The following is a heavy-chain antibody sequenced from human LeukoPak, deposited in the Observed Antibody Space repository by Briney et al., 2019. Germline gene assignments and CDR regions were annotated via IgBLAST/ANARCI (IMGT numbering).Heavy chain of an antibody. CDR3: ARPHSPRGNYYYYYYMDV. Sequence: PGGSLRLSCAASGSTFSDYYMSWIRQAPGKGLEWVSYISSSGSTIYYADSVKGRFTISRDNAKNSLYLQMNSLRAEDTAVYYCARPHSPRGNYYYYYYMDVWGKGTTVTISS. D-gene: IGHD2-15*01. CDR1: GSTFSDYY. V-gene: IGHV3-11*01. J-gene: IGHJ6*03. CDR2: ISSSGSTI.